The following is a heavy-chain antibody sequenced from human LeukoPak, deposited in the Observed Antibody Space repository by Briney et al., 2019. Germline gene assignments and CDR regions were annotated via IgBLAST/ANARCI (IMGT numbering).Heavy chain of an antibody. CDR1: GGSISSSSYY. D-gene: IGHD6-13*01. CDR3: ARDNIPAHINDAFDI. CDR2: IYYSGST. V-gene: IGHV4-39*07. Sequence: SETLSLTCTVSGGSISSSSYYWGWIRQPPGKGLEWIGSIYYSGSTYYNPSLKSRVTMSVDTSKNQFSLNLSSVTAADTAVYYCARDNIPAHINDAFDIWGQGRMVTVSA. J-gene: IGHJ3*02.